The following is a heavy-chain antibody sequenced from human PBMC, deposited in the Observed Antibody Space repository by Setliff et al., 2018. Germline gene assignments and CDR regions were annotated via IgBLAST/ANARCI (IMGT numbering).Heavy chain of an antibody. CDR3: ARDVQGGGYPDY. D-gene: IGHD3-22*01. CDR2: IYTSGST. J-gene: IGHJ4*02. Sequence: SETLSLTCTVSGGSISSGSYYWSWIRQPAGKGLEWIGHIYTSGSTNYNPSLKSRVTISVDNSKNTLYLQMNSLRAEDTAVYYCARDVQGGGYPDYWGQGTLVTVSS. V-gene: IGHV4-61*09. CDR1: GGSISSGSYY.